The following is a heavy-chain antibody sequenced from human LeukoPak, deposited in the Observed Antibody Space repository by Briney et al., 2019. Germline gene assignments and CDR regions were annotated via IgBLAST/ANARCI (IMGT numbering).Heavy chain of an antibody. Sequence: SATLYLTCTGSGGSISSGGYYWSWIRQPPGKGLEWIGYIYHSGSTYYNPSLKSRVTISVDRSKNQFSLKLSSVTAADTAVYYCARDGSSVGAFDIWGQGTMVTVSS. J-gene: IGHJ3*02. CDR2: IYHSGST. D-gene: IGHD2-2*03. CDR1: GGSISSGGYY. V-gene: IGHV4-30-2*01. CDR3: ARDGSSVGAFDI.